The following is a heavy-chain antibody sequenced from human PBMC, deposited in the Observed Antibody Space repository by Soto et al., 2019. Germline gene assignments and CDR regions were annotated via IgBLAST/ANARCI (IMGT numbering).Heavy chain of an antibody. D-gene: IGHD3-10*01. V-gene: IGHV3-23*01. CDR3: AKTYTGG. J-gene: IGHJ4*02. CDR2: ISGMEDRT. Sequence: QPVGSLDSPVQPLDSTLGTRPCPGSGRLQGGGLEWVSGISGMEDRTNCADFVKGRFFISKDRAKNTLNLQTNGLRDDDTAVYYCAKTYTGGWGQGTQVTVSS. CDR1: DSTLGTRP.